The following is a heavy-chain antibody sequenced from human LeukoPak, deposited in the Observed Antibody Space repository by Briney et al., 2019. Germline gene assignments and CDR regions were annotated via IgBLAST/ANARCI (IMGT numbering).Heavy chain of an antibody. J-gene: IGHJ3*02. D-gene: IGHD1-26*01. CDR3: ARAKRYSGSYADAFDI. CDR2: IYSSGST. Sequence: PGGSLRLSCAASGFTVSSNYMSWVRQAPGKGLEWVSVIYSSGSTYYADSVKGRFTISRDNSKNTLYLQMNSLRVEVTAMFYCARAKRYSGSYADAFDIWGQGTMVTVSS. V-gene: IGHV3-53*01. CDR1: GFTVSSNY.